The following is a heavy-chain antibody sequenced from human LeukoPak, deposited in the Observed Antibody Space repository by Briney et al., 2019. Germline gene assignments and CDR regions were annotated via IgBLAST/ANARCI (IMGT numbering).Heavy chain of an antibody. V-gene: IGHV4-34*01. CDR3: ARGPWLGYFDY. CDR2: INHSGST. D-gene: IGHD6-19*01. J-gene: IGHJ4*02. Sequence: SETLSLTCAVYGGSFSGYYWSWIRQPPGKGLEWTGEINHSGSTNYNPSLKSRVTISVDTSKNQFSLKLSSVIAADTAVYYCARGPWLGYFDYWGQGTLVTVSS. CDR1: GGSFSGYY.